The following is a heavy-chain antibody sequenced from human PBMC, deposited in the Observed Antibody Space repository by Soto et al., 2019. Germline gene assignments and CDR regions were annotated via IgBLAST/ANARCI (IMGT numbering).Heavy chain of an antibody. D-gene: IGHD2-8*02. CDR2: ISGSGSNT. J-gene: IGHJ4*02. Sequence: GGSLRLSCVTSGFSFSPYAMSWVRQAPGKGLEWVSGISGSGSNTYYADSVKGRFTISRDNSRNTMFLQMKSLRAEDAAIYFCARGVLLHLVNWGQRTLVTVSS. CDR3: ARGVLLHLVN. V-gene: IGHV3-23*01. CDR1: GFSFSPYA.